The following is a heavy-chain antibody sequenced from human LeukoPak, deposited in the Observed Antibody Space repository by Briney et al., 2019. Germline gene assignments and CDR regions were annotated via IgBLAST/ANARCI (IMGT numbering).Heavy chain of an antibody. CDR1: GGSISRYC. D-gene: IGHD6-13*01. J-gene: IGHJ4*02. CDR2: IYYSGST. V-gene: IGHV4-59*01. Sequence: PSETLSLTCTGSGGSISRYCWSWIRQPPGRGLEWVGYIYYSGSTNYNPSLKSRVTISVDTSKNQFSLNLRSVTPEDTAVYYCARNLIPEQLVLNFWGQGTLVTVSS. CDR3: ARNLIPEQLVLNF.